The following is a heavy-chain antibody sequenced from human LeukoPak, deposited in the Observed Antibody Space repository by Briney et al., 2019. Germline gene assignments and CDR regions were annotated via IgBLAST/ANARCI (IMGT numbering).Heavy chain of an antibody. CDR1: GFTFSNYW. CDR3: IRDEALWRLDY. Sequence: SGGSLRLSCAASGFTFSNYWMHWVRHVPGKGLVWVSRIDEGGTNAMYADSVKGRFSISKDNAKNTVNLQMNSLRAEDTGVYYCIRDEALWRLDYWGQGTLVTVSS. D-gene: IGHD2-21*01. V-gene: IGHV3-74*03. CDR2: IDEGGTNA. J-gene: IGHJ4*02.